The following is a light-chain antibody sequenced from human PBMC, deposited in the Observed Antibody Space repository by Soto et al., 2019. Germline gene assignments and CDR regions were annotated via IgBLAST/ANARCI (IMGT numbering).Light chain of an antibody. CDR3: QSYDSSLGEV. CDR1: SSNIGAGYD. Sequence: SVLTQPPSVSGAPGQRVTISCTGGSSNIGAGYDVHWYQQLPGTAPKLLIYGNSNRPSGVPDRFSGSKSGTSASLAITGLQAEDEADYYCQSYDSSLGEVFGGGTKLTVL. J-gene: IGLJ2*01. CDR2: GNS. V-gene: IGLV1-40*01.